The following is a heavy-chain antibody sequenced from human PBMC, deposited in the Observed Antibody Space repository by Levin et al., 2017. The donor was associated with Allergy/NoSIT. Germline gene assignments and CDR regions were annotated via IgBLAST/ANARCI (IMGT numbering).Heavy chain of an antibody. CDR3: ARDRSIAAGGTFYYYGMDV. D-gene: IGHD6-13*01. J-gene: IGHJ6*02. Sequence: PSETLSLTCTVSGGSISSYYWSWIRQLPGKGLEWIGYIYYSGSTNYNPSLKSRVTISVDTSKNQFSLKLSSVTAADTAVYYCARDRSIAAGGTFYYYGMDVWGQGTTVTVSS. CDR2: IYYSGST. V-gene: IGHV4-59*01. CDR1: GGSISSYY.